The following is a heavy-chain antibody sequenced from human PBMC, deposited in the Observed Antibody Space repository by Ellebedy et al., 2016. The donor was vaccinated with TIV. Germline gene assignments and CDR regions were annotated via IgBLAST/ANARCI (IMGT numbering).Heavy chain of an antibody. CDR2: IYYSGST. Sequence: MPSETLSLTCTVSGGSISSYYWSWIRQPTGKGLEWIGSIYYSGSTYYHPSLKSRVTISGDTSQNQFSLRLSSVTAADTALYYCANDRDSSGTQSFDYWGQGTLVTVSS. J-gene: IGHJ4*02. CDR1: GGSISSYY. CDR3: ANDRDSSGTQSFDY. D-gene: IGHD3-22*01. V-gene: IGHV4-59*01.